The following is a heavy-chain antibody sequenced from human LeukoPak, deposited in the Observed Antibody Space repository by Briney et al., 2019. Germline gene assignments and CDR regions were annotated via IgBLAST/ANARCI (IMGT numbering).Heavy chain of an antibody. V-gene: IGHV4-59*01. CDR1: GGSISSYY. Sequence: SETLSLTCTVSGGSISSYYWSWIQQPPGKGLEWIGYIYYSGSTNYNPSLKSRVTISVDTSKNQFSLKLSSVTAADTAVYYCARAGIQLWFVAGNNDAFDIWGQGTMVTVSS. D-gene: IGHD5-18*01. J-gene: IGHJ3*02. CDR3: ARAGIQLWFVAGNNDAFDI. CDR2: IYYSGST.